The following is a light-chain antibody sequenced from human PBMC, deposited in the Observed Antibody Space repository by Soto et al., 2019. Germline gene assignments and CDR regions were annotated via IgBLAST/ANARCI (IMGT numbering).Light chain of an antibody. V-gene: IGKV3-20*01. CDR2: GAS. CDR1: QSVSSTY. J-gene: IGKJ1*01. CDR3: QQYGSSPGT. Sequence: EIVLMQSPGTLSLSPGERATLSCRASQSVSSTYLAWYQQKLGQAPRLLIYGASSRATGIPDRFSGSGSGTDFTLTISRLEPEDFAVYSCQQYGSSPGTFGQGTKVEVK.